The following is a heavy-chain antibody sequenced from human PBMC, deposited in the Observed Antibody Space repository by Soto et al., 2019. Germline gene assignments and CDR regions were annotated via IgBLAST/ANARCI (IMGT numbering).Heavy chain of an antibody. Sequence: QVQLVQSGAEVKKPGASVKVSCKASGYTFTGYYMHWVRQAPGQGLEWMGWINPHSGGTNYAQTFQGRVTMTRDTSISTAYMELSRLRSDDTAVYYCARVPSGWGQGTLVTVSS. J-gene: IGHJ4*02. CDR3: ARVPSG. CDR2: INPHSGGT. V-gene: IGHV1-2*02. CDR1: GYTFTGYY.